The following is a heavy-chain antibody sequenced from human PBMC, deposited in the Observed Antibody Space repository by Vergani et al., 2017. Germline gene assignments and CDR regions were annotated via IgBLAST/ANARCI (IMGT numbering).Heavy chain of an antibody. CDR3: ARGPVGTMVRGVFDY. V-gene: IGHV4-34*01. Sequence: QVQLQQWGAGLLKPSETLSLTCAVYGGSFSGYYWSWIRQPPGKGLEWIGEINHSGSTNYNPSLKSRVTISVDTSKNQFSLKLSSVTAGDTAVYYCARGPVGTMVRGVFDYWGQGTLVTVSS. J-gene: IGHJ4*02. D-gene: IGHD3-10*01. CDR2: INHSGST. CDR1: GGSFSGYY.